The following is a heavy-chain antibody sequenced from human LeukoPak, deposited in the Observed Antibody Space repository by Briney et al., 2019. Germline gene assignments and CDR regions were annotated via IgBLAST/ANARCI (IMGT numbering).Heavy chain of an antibody. CDR1: GGSISSYY. V-gene: IGHV4-59*01. Sequence: SETLSLTCTVSGGSISSYYWSWIRQPPGKGLGWIGYIYYSGSTNYNPSLKSRVTISVDTSKNQFSLKLSSVTAADTAVYYCARDGSEYSSSFLWFDPWGQGTLVTVSS. CDR3: ARDGSEYSSSFLWFDP. CDR2: IYYSGST. J-gene: IGHJ5*02. D-gene: IGHD6-6*01.